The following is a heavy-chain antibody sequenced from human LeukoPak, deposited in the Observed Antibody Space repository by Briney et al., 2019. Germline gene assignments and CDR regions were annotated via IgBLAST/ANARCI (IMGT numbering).Heavy chain of an antibody. CDR3: ARRGGDSSGNFDY. CDR1: GDSISSYY. V-gene: IGHV4-59*08. CDR2: IYYSGGT. J-gene: IGHJ4*02. Sequence: SETLSLTCTVSGDSISSYYWSWIRQPPGKGLEWIGYIYYSGGTNYNPSLKSRVTISVDTSKKQFSLRLSSVTAADTAVYCCARRGGDSSGNFDYWGQGTLVTVSS. D-gene: IGHD3-22*01.